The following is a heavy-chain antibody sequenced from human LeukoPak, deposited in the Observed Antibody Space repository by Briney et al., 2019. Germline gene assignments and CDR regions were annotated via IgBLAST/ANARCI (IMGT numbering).Heavy chain of an antibody. CDR3: ARGYWGLVF. J-gene: IGHJ4*02. CDR1: GFTFSAYW. V-gene: IGHV3-7*01. Sequence: GGSLRLSCAASGFTFSAYWMSWVRQAPGKGLEWVANIKQDGSDKYFEDSVKGRFTISRDNAKNSVYLQMNSLRAEDTAVYYSARGYWGLVFWGQGALVTVSS. D-gene: IGHD7-27*01. CDR2: IKQDGSDK.